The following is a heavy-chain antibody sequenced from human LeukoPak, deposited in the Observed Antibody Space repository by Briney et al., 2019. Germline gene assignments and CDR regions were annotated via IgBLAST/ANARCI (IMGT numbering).Heavy chain of an antibody. CDR3: ARRGSDWTFDY. D-gene: IGHD6-19*01. CDR1: GGSFSSYY. J-gene: IGHJ4*02. Sequence: PSETLSLTCTVSGGSFSSYYWSWIRQSPGKGLEWIGYIDYSGCTIYNPSLKSQFTISVDTSKNQFSLNLSSVTAADTAVYYCARRGSDWTFDYWGQGTLVTVSS. V-gene: IGHV4-59*08. CDR2: IDYSGCT.